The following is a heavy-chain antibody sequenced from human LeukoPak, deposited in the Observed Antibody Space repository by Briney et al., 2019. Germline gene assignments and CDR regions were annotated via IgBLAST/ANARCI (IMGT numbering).Heavy chain of an antibody. J-gene: IGHJ5*02. CDR1: GYTFTSYY. CDR3: ATAHYGDNWFDP. D-gene: IGHD4-17*01. CDR2: INPSGGST. V-gene: IGHV1-46*01. Sequence: GASVKVSCKASGYTFTSYYMHWVRQAPGQGLEWMGIINPSGGSTSYAQKFQGRVTMTRDMSTSTVYMELSSLRSEDTAVYYCATAHYGDNWFDPWGQGTLVTVSS.